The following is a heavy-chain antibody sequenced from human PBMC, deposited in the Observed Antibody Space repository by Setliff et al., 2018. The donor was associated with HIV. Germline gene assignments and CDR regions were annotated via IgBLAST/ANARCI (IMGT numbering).Heavy chain of an antibody. V-gene: IGHV1-46*01. D-gene: IGHD3-22*01. CDR2: INPSGGSA. J-gene: IGHJ3*02. CDR1: GYTFTSYY. Sequence: ASVKVSCKASGYTFTSYYLHWVRQAPGQGLEWMGMINPSGGSASYAQKFQGRATMSRDTSTSTVYMELSSLRSEGTAVYYCARDYFDSSAYHYGFGAFDIWGQGTMVTVSS. CDR3: ARDYFDSSAYHYGFGAFDI.